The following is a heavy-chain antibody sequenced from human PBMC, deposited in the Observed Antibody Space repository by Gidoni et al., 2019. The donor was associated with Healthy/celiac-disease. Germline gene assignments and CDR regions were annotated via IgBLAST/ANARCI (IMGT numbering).Heavy chain of an antibody. CDR3: AGSGSYYYDSSGRAFDI. Sequence: EVQLVQSGAEVKKPGESLKISCKGSGYSFTCYWIGWVLQMPGQGLVWMGIIYPCDADTRYRPSFQGQVIISADKSISTAYLQWSSLKASDTAMYYCAGSGSYYYDSSGRAFDIWGQGTMVTVSS. CDR1: GYSFTCYW. D-gene: IGHD3-22*01. J-gene: IGHJ3*02. CDR2: IYPCDADT. V-gene: IGHV5-51*01.